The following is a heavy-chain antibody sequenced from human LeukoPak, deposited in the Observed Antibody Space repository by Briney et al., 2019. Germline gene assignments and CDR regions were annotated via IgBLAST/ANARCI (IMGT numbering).Heavy chain of an antibody. Sequence: GGSLRLSCAASGFTFSSYEMSWIRQAPGKGLEWVSYISSSSGYTNYADSVKGRFTISRDNAKKSLYLQMNSVRAEDTAVYYCARDGYDGNSIDYWGQGTLVTVSS. CDR3: ARDGYDGNSIDY. CDR1: GFTFSSYE. D-gene: IGHD4-23*01. V-gene: IGHV3-11*05. CDR2: ISSSSGYT. J-gene: IGHJ4*02.